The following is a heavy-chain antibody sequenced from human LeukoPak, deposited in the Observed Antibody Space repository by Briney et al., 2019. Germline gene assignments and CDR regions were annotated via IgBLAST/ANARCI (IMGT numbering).Heavy chain of an antibody. CDR3: ARAGSSGWSLDY. D-gene: IGHD6-19*01. CDR2: VSSDVVTK. V-gene: IGHV3-30*03. J-gene: IGHJ4*02. CDR1: GFTFSNYG. Sequence: GGSLRLSCAASGFTFSNYGMHWVRRAPGKGLEWVAVVSSDVVTKYYADSVKGRFTISRDNSKNTLYLQMNSLRAEDTAVYYCARAGSSGWSLDYWGQGTLVTVSS.